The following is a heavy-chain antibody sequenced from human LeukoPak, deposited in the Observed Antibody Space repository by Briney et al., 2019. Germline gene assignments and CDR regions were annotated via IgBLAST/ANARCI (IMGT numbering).Heavy chain of an antibody. Sequence: ASVKVSFKASGYTFTSYYMHWVRQAPGQGLEWMGIINPSGGSTSYAQKFQGRVTMTRDTSTSTVYMELSSLRSEDTAVYYCARVGYSYGYGYYFDYWGQGTLVTVSS. J-gene: IGHJ4*02. CDR2: INPSGGST. V-gene: IGHV1-46*01. D-gene: IGHD5-18*01. CDR1: GYTFTSYY. CDR3: ARVGYSYGYGYYFDY.